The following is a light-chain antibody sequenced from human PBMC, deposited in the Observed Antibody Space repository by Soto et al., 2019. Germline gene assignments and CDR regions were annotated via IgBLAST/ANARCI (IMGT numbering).Light chain of an antibody. J-gene: IGKJ5*01. CDR3: QQRSNWIT. Sequence: QSPGTLSLSPGERATLSCRASQTISSNYLAWYQQKPGQAPRLLIYGASGRATGIPDRFSGSGSGTDFTLTVSSLEPEDFAVYYCQQRSNWITFGQGTRLEIK. CDR1: QTISSNY. V-gene: IGKV3D-20*02. CDR2: GAS.